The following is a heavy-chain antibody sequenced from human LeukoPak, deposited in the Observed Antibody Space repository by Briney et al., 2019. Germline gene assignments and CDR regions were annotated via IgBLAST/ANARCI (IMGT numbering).Heavy chain of an antibody. V-gene: IGHV1-46*03. CDR3: ASSQPSNSGWVWSQRLLGY. CDR1: GYTFTSYY. J-gene: IGHJ4*02. D-gene: IGHD5-12*01. CDR2: INPSGGST. Sequence: GASVKVSCKASGYTFTSYYTHWVRQAPGQGLEWMGIINPSGGSTSYAQKFQGRVTMTRDTSTSTVYMELSSLRSEDTAVYYCASSQPSNSGWVWSQRLLGYWGQGTLVTVSS.